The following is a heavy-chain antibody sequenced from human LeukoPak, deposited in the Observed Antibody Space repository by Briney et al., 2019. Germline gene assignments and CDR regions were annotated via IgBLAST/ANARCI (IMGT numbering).Heavy chain of an antibody. CDR2: IYYSGST. V-gene: IGHV4-39*01. J-gene: IGHJ4*02. CDR3: ARQLGYCSSTSCYADKVDY. CDR1: GGSLSSSSYY. D-gene: IGHD2-2*01. Sequence: SETLSLTCTVSGGSLSSSSYYWGWIRQPPGKGLEWIGSIYYSGSTYYNPSLKSRVTISVDTSKNQFSLKLSSVTAADTAVYYCARQLGYCSSTSCYADKVDYWGQGTLVTVSS.